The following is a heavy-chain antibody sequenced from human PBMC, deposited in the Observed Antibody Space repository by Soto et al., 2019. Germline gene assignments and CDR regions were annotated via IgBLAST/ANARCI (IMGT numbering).Heavy chain of an antibody. D-gene: IGHD3-22*01. J-gene: IGHJ4*02. V-gene: IGHV4-31*03. CDR2: IYYSGST. CDR1: GGSISSGGYY. Sequence: QVQLQESGPGLVKPSQTLSLTCTVSGGSISSGGYYWTWIRQHPGKGLEWIGYIYYSGSTYYNPSLNSRVTLXXXTXXSQSALKVSSVTAADTAVYYCARRGRGFYPDSFDYWGQGTPVTVSS. CDR3: ARRGRGFYPDSFDY.